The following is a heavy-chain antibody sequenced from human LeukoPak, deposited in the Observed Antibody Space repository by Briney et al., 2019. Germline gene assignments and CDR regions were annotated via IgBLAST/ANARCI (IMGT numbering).Heavy chain of an antibody. D-gene: IGHD2-15*01. CDR1: GFTFSSFA. V-gene: IGHV3-23*01. CDR3: VKDQGLYSFDLFDP. CDR2: ISGGGDST. Sequence: GGSLRLSCAASGFTFSSFAMSWVRQIPGRGLEWVSAISGGGDSTYYADSVKGRFTISRDNSRNTLYLQMNSLRAEDTALYYCVKDQGLYSFDLFDPWGQGTLVTVSS. J-gene: IGHJ5*02.